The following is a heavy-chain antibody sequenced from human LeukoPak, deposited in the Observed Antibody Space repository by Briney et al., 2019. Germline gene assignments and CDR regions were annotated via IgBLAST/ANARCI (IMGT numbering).Heavy chain of an antibody. CDR2: INWDGGST. Sequence: GGSLRLSCAASGFSFDDYAMHWVRQAPGKGLEWVSLINWDGGSTYYADSVKGRFTISRDNSKNSLYLQMNSLRADDTAFYYCAKDDSSSSWAGYFDYWGQGTLVTVSS. CDR3: AKDDSSSSWAGYFDY. D-gene: IGHD6-6*01. CDR1: GFSFDDYA. J-gene: IGHJ4*02. V-gene: IGHV3-43D*03.